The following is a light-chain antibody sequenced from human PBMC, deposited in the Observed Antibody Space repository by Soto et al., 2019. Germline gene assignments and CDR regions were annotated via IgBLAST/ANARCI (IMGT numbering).Light chain of an antibody. CDR3: QSYDNSLSGSRV. V-gene: IGLV1-40*01. J-gene: IGLJ3*02. CDR1: TSNIGSNY. CDR2: GTN. Sequence: QSVLTQPPSASGTPGQRVTFSCSGSTSNIGSNYVYWYQQLPGTAPKLLIYGTNNRPSGVPDRFSGSKSGMSASLAITGLQAADEANYYCQSYDNSLSGSRVFGGGTKLTVL.